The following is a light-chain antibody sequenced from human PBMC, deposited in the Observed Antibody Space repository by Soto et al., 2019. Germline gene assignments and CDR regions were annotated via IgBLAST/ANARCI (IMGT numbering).Light chain of an antibody. CDR1: QSVSSF. V-gene: IGKV3-15*01. CDR3: QQYSNWPSWT. CDR2: GAS. J-gene: IGKJ1*01. Sequence: EKVMTQSPATLSMSPRERATLSSRASQSVSSFLAWYQQKPGQPPRLLIYGASTRATGIPARFSGSGSGTEFTLTISSLQSEDFAVYYCQQYSNWPSWTFGQGTKVEVK.